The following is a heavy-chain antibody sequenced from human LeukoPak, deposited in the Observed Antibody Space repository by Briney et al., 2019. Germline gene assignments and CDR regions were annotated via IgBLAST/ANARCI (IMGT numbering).Heavy chain of an antibody. CDR1: GGSISSSSYY. J-gene: IGHJ4*02. V-gene: IGHV4-39*07. CDR3: ARDIVSSSYFDY. CDR2: IYYSGST. Sequence: SETLSLTCTVSGGSISSSSYYWGGIRQPPGKGLEWIGSIYYSGSTYYNPSLKSRVTISVDTSKNQFSLKLSSVTAADTAVYYCARDIVSSSYFDYWGQGTLVTVSS. D-gene: IGHD6-6*01.